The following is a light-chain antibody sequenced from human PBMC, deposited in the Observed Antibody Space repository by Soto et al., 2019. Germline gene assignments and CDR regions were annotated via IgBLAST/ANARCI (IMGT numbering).Light chain of an antibody. CDR3: WSYTGTTSFV. CDR1: SNDIGGYNY. Sequence: QSALTQPASVSGSPGQSITISCTGTSNDIGGYNYVSWLQQHPGKAPKFILYDVSHRSSGVSNRFSGSKSGNTASLTISGLQAEDEADYYCWSYTGTTSFVFGTGTKVTVL. CDR2: DVS. V-gene: IGLV2-14*03. J-gene: IGLJ1*01.